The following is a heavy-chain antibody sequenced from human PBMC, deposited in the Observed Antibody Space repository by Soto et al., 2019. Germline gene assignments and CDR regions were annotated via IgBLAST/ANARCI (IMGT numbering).Heavy chain of an antibody. J-gene: IGHJ4*02. Sequence: TLSLTCTVSGGAISSGGYYWICIRQHPGKGLEWIGYIYYSGSTYYNPSLKSRVTISVDTSKNQFSLKLSSVTAADTAVYYCASTPYYYDSSGNGDYWGQGTLVTVSS. V-gene: IGHV4-31*03. CDR2: IYYSGST. D-gene: IGHD3-22*01. CDR1: GGAISSGGYY. CDR3: ASTPYYYDSSGNGDY.